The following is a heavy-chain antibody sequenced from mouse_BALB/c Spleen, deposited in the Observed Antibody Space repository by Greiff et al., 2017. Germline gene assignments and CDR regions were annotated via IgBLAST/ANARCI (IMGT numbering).Heavy chain of an antibody. V-gene: IGHV3-8*02. Sequence: EVKLMESGPSLVKPSQTLSLTCSVTGDSITSGYWNWIRKFPGNKLEYMGYISYSGSTYYNPSLKSRISITRDTSKNQYYLQLNSVTTEDTATYYCARWDSSGYDAMDYWGQGTSVTVSS. CDR3: ARWDSSGYDAMDY. CDR2: ISYSGST. J-gene: IGHJ4*01. D-gene: IGHD3-2*01. CDR1: GDSITSGY.